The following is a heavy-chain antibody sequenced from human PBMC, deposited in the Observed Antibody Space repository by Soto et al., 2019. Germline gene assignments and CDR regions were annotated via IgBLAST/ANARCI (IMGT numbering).Heavy chain of an antibody. Sequence: EVQLEQSGAEVRKPGDSLKISCKASGYSFTKYWIGWVGQMRGKGLEWMGIIYPDDSETKYSPSFQGQVSISADKSINTAYLQWSSLKASDTAIYYCARNENSILAVLFGLDVWGQGTTVTVSS. CDR1: GYSFTKYW. CDR2: IYPDDSET. CDR3: ARNENSILAVLFGLDV. J-gene: IGHJ6*01. V-gene: IGHV5-51*03. D-gene: IGHD3-9*01.